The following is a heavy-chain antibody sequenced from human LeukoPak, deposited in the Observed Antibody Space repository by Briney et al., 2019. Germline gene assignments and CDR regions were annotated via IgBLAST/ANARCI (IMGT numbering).Heavy chain of an antibody. Sequence: AGSLRLSCAASGFTSSSYAMSWVRQAPGKGLEWVSAISGSGGSTYYADSVKGRFTISRDNSKNTLYLQKNSLRAKDRAVYYCVKVQYYDFWSGYSNWGQGTLVTASS. CDR3: VKVQYYDFWSGYSN. D-gene: IGHD3-3*01. CDR1: GFTSSSYA. V-gene: IGHV3-23*01. J-gene: IGHJ4*02. CDR2: ISGSGGST.